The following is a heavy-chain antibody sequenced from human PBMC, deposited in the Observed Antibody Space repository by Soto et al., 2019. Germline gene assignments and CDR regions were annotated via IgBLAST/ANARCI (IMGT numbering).Heavy chain of an antibody. CDR3: ATGSGSCFGDAFDI. D-gene: IGHD1-26*01. Sequence: ASVKVSCKVSGYTLTELSMHWVRQAPGKGLEWMGGFDPEDGETIYAQKFQGRVTMTEDTSTDTAYMELSSLRSGDTAVYYCATGSGSCFGDAFDIWGQGTMDTVSS. J-gene: IGHJ3*02. V-gene: IGHV1-24*01. CDR1: GYTLTELS. CDR2: FDPEDGET.